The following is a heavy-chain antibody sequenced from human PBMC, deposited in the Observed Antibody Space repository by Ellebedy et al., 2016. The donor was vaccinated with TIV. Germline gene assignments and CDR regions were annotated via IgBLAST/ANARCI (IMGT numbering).Heavy chain of an antibody. CDR3: ARYSGSGTYYRNGIDV. CDR1: GYTFIDYG. J-gene: IGHJ6*02. D-gene: IGHD3-10*01. Sequence: AASVKVSCKSSGYTFIDYGISWVRQAPGQGLDWMGWVSAYSGNTNYAENLQGRVPMTTDTSTDTAYMELRSLRSDDTAVYYCARYSGSGTYYRNGIDVWGQGTTVTVSS. CDR2: VSAYSGNT. V-gene: IGHV1-18*01.